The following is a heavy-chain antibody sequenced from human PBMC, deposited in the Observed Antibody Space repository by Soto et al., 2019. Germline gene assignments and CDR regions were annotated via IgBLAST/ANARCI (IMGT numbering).Heavy chain of an antibody. CDR2: IYYSGST. J-gene: IGHJ6*02. Sequence: PSETLSLTCTVSGCSISSGGYYWSWIRQHPGKGLEWIGYIYYSGSTYYNPSLKSRVTISVDTSKNQFSLKLSSVTAADTAVYYCARDMGYSYGDYYYGMDVWGQGTTVTVSS. D-gene: IGHD5-18*01. CDR3: ARDMGYSYGDYYYGMDV. CDR1: GCSISSGGYY. V-gene: IGHV4-31*03.